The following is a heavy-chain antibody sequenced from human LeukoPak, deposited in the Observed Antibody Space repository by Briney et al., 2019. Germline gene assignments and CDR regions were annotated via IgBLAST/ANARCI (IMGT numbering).Heavy chain of an antibody. CDR1: GYTFTSYG. CDR3: AGANSGSYYNY. D-gene: IGHD1-26*01. CDR2: INPNSGGT. J-gene: IGHJ4*02. V-gene: IGHV1-2*06. Sequence: ASVKVSCKASGYTFTSYGISWVRQAPGQGLEWMGRINPNSGGTNYAQKFQGRVTMTRDTSISTAYMELSRLRSDDTAVYYCAGANSGSYYNYWGQGTLVTVSS.